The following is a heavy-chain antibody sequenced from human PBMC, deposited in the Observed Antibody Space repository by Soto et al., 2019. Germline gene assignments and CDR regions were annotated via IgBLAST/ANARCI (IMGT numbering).Heavy chain of an antibody. Sequence: QVQLVESGGGVVQPGRSLRLSCAASGFTFSSYGMHWVRQAPGKGLEWVAVIWYDGSNKYYADSVKGRFTISRDNSKNTLYLQMNSLRAEDTAVYYCAREGLGIAAAGLIGWGQGTLVTVSS. V-gene: IGHV3-33*01. CDR2: IWYDGSNK. CDR3: AREGLGIAAAGLIG. CDR1: GFTFSSYG. J-gene: IGHJ4*02. D-gene: IGHD6-13*01.